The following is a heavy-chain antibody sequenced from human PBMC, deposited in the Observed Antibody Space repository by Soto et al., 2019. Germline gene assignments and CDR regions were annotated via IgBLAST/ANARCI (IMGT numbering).Heavy chain of an antibody. CDR2: INPNSGGT. J-gene: IGHJ1*01. CDR1: GYTFTGYC. Sequence: ASVKVSCKASGYTFTGYCMHWVRQAPGQGLEWMGWINPNSGGTNYAQKFQGRVTMTRDTSISTAYMELSRLRSDDTAVYYCARSSRRDIVVVVAATMVQIEYFQHWGQGTLVTVSS. V-gene: IGHV1-2*02. CDR3: ARSSRRDIVVVVAATMVQIEYFQH. D-gene: IGHD2-15*01.